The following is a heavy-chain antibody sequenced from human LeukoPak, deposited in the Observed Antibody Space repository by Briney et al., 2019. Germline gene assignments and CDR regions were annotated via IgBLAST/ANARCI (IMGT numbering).Heavy chain of an antibody. J-gene: IGHJ3*02. CDR2: ISSNGGST. V-gene: IGHV3-64*01. D-gene: IGHD1-26*01. CDR1: GFTFRNYA. CDR3: ARDVHSDSGSYYGQTGAFDI. Sequence: PGGSLRLSCAASGFTFRNYAMTWVRQAPGKGLEYVSAISSNGGSTYYANSVKGRFTISRDNSKNTLYLQMGSLRAEDMAVYYCARDVHSDSGSYYGQTGAFDIWGQGTMVTVSS.